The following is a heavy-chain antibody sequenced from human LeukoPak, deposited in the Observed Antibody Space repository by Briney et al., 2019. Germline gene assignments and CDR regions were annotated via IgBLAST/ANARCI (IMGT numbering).Heavy chain of an antibody. J-gene: IGHJ6*03. CDR1: GFTFGDYA. V-gene: IGHV3-49*04. CDR2: IRSKAYGGTT. D-gene: IGHD5-18*01. CDR3: TRDLGGYSYGSVVYYYYMDV. Sequence: GGSLRLSCTASGFTFGDYAMSWVRQAPGKGLEWVGFIRSKAYGGTTEYAASVKGRFTISRDDSKSIAYLQMNSLKTEDTAVYYCTRDLGGYSYGSVVYYYYMDVWGKGTTVTISS.